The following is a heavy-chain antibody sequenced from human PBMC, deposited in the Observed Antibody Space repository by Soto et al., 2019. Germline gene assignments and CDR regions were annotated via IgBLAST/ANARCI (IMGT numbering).Heavy chain of an antibody. CDR3: ARDSRDGYNFYYFDY. CDR2: IIPIFGPA. CDR1: GGTFSSYA. J-gene: IGHJ4*02. D-gene: IGHD5-12*01. Sequence: QVQLVQSGAEVKKPGSSVKVSCKASGGTFSSYAISWVRQAPGQGLEWMGWIIPIFGPANYAQKFQGRVTITADESTSTAYMVLSSLRSEDTSVYYCARDSRDGYNFYYFDYWGQGTLVTVSS. V-gene: IGHV1-69*12.